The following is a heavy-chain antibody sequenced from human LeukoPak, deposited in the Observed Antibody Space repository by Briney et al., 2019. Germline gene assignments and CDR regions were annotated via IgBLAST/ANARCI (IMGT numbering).Heavy chain of an antibody. J-gene: IGHJ3*02. CDR2: IIPIFGTA. D-gene: IGHD6-19*01. Sequence: ASVKVSCKASGGTFSSYAISWARQAPGQGLEWMGRIIPIFGTANYAQKFQGRVTITTDESTSTAYMELSSLRSEDTAVYCCARDGARSSGWYSGAFDIWGQGTMVTVSS. CDR3: ARDGARSSGWYSGAFDI. V-gene: IGHV1-69*05. CDR1: GGTFSSYA.